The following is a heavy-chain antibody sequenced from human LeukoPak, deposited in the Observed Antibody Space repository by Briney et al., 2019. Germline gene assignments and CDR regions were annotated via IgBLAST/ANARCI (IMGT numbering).Heavy chain of an antibody. J-gene: IGHJ4*02. CDR1: GFSFSTYW. Sequence: GGSLRLSCETSGFSFSTYWMSWVRQPPGKGLEWVANIRQDGSEKYYVDSVKGRFTISRDIAKQSVFLQMNSLRAEDTAVYYCARLSAMVRGPEDIFYFEFWGLGTLVTVSA. CDR2: IRQDGSEK. V-gene: IGHV3-7*01. D-gene: IGHD3-10*01. CDR3: ARLSAMVRGPEDIFYFEF.